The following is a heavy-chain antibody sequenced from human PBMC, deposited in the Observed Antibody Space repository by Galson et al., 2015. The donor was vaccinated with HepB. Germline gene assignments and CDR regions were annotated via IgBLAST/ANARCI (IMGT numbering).Heavy chain of an antibody. CDR3: ARGSIVVVPAAIGNY. CDR1: GFTFSSYS. J-gene: IGHJ4*02. D-gene: IGHD2-2*02. CDR2: ISSSSSTI. V-gene: IGHV3-48*01. Sequence: SLRLSCAASGFTFSSYSMNWVRQAPGKGLEWVSYISSSSSTIYYADSVKGRFTISRDNAKNSLYLQMNSLRAEDTAVYYCARGSIVVVPAAIGNYWGQGTLVTVSS.